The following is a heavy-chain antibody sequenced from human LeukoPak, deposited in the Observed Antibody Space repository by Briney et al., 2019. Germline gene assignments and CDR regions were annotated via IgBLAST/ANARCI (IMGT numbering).Heavy chain of an antibody. CDR3: ARGGDVQYCSSTSCYYYYMDV. D-gene: IGHD2-2*01. J-gene: IGHJ6*03. V-gene: IGHV1-69*05. CDR1: GGTFSSYA. Sequence: ASMKVSCKASGGTFSSYAISWVRQAPGQGLEWMGGIIPIFGTANYAQKFQGRVTITTDESTSTAYMELSSLRSEDTAVYYCARGGDVQYCSSTSCYYYYMDVRGKGTTVTVSS. CDR2: IIPIFGTA.